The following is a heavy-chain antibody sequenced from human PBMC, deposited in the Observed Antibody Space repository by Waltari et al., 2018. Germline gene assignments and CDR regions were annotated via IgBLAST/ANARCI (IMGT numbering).Heavy chain of an antibody. V-gene: IGHV3-23*03. CDR1: GFTFSSYA. Sequence: EVQLLESGGGLVQPGGSLRLSCAASGFTFSSYAMSWVRQAPGKGLEWVSVIYSGGRTYYADSVKGRFTSSRDNSKNTLYLQMNSLRAEDTAVYYCARRDVVVTRLAWGQGTLVTVSS. D-gene: IGHD3-22*01. CDR3: ARRDVVVTRLA. CDR2: IYSGGRT. J-gene: IGHJ5*02.